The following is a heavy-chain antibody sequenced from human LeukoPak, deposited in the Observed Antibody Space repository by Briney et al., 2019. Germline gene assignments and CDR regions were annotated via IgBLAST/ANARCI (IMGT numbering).Heavy chain of an antibody. J-gene: IGHJ4*02. V-gene: IGHV3-11*04. CDR3: ARGVSGGSGIRLGY. CDR2: ISSSGSII. D-gene: IGHD2-15*01. Sequence: GGSLRLSCAASGFTFSDYYMTWIRQAPGKGLEWVSFISSSGSIIYYADSVKGRFTISRDNAKNSLYLQMNSLRAEDTAVYYCARGVSGGSGIRLGYWGQGTLVTVSS. CDR1: GFTFSDYY.